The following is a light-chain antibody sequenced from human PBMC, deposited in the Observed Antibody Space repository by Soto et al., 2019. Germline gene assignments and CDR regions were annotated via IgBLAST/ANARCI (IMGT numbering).Light chain of an antibody. CDR3: SSYTSSSTLAL. CDR2: EVS. CDR1: SSDVGGYNY. J-gene: IGLJ2*01. Sequence: QSALTQPASVSGSPGQSITISCTGTSSDVGGYNYVSWYQQHPGKAPKLMIYEVSNRPSGVSNRFSGSKSGNTASLTISGLQAEDVADYYCSSYTSSSTLALFGGGTKLTVL. V-gene: IGLV2-14*01.